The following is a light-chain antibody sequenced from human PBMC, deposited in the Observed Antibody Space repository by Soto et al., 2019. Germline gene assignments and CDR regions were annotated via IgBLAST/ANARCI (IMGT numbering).Light chain of an antibody. Sequence: EIVLTQSRGTLSLSPGERASLSCRASQSVSSSYLAWYQQKPGQAPRVLIYGASSRATGIPDRFSGSGSGTDFTLTISRLEPEDFAVYYCQEYGSSPGLFTFGPGTKVDIK. CDR1: QSVSSSY. V-gene: IGKV3-20*01. CDR3: QEYGSSPGLFT. CDR2: GAS. J-gene: IGKJ3*01.